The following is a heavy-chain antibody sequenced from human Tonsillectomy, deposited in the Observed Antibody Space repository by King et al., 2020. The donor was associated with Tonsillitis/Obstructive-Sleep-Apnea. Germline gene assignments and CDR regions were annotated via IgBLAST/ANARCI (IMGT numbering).Heavy chain of an antibody. CDR1: GLTFRNAW. CDR3: LTDTGDFADY. Sequence: VQLVESGGGLVKPGGSLRLSCAASGLTFRNAWMSWVRQAPGKGLEWVGRIKRKTDGGPVDYGAPVKGRFFISRDDSRNTLFLQMNALRAEDTAVYYCLTDTGDFADYWGRGTLVTVSS. CDR2: IKRKTDGGPV. V-gene: IGHV3-15*01. D-gene: IGHD2-21*02. J-gene: IGHJ4*02.